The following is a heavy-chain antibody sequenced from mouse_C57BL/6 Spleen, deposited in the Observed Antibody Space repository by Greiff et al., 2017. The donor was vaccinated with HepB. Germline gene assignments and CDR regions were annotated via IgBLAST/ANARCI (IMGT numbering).Heavy chain of an antibody. CDR1: GYTFTSYW. D-gene: IGHD1-1*01. V-gene: IGHV1-64*01. J-gene: IGHJ2*01. CDR3: ATNYYGSSGGY. Sequence: QVQLQQPGAELVKPGASVKLSCKASGYTFTSYWMHWVKQRPGQGLEWIGMIHPNSGSTNYNEKFKSKATLTVDKSSSTAYMQLSSLTSEDPAVYYCATNYYGSSGGYWGQGTTLTVSS. CDR2: IHPNSGST.